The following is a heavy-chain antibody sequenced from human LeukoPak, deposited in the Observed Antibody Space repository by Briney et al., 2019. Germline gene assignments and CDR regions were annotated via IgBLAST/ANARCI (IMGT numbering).Heavy chain of an antibody. V-gene: IGHV3-30*18. D-gene: IGHD3-10*01. CDR1: GFTVSSNY. J-gene: IGHJ4*02. CDR3: AKALGGPIWFGDPPQY. CDR2: ISYDGSNK. Sequence: GGSLRLSCAASGFTVSSNYMSWVRQAPGKGLEWVAVISYDGSNKYYADSVKGRFTISRDNSKNTLYLQMNSLRAEDTAVYYCAKALGGPIWFGDPPQYWGQGTLVTVSS.